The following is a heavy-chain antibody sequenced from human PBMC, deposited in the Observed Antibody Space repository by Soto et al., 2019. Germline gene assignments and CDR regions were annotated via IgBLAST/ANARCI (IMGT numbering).Heavy chain of an antibody. Sequence: QVQLVQSGAEVKKPGASVKVSCKASGYTFTSYGISWVRQAPGQGLEWMGWISPYNGNTNYAQKLQGRVTMTTDTSTSTAYREPRSLRSDDTAVYYCASEVDTAMVSGWFAPWGQGSMVTVSS. CDR3: ASEVDTAMVSGWFAP. V-gene: IGHV1-18*01. CDR2: ISPYNGNT. J-gene: IGHJ5*02. D-gene: IGHD5-18*01. CDR1: GYTFTSYG.